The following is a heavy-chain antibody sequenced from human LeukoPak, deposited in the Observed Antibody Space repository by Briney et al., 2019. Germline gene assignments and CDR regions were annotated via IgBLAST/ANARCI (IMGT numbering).Heavy chain of an antibody. CDR1: GFTFSSYS. J-gene: IGHJ4*02. CDR2: NSWNSGSI. V-gene: IGHV3-9*01. Sequence: SLRLSCAASGFTFSSYSMNWVRQAPGKGLEWVSGNSWNSGSIGYADSVKGRFTISRDNAKNSLYLQMNSLRAEDTALYYCAKGQFFDYWGQGTLVTVSS. CDR3: AKGQFFDY.